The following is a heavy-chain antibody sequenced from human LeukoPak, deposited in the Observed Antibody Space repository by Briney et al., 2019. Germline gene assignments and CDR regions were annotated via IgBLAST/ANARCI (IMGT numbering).Heavy chain of an antibody. CDR1: GFTFSSYA. CDR3: AKADCSSTSCYTVDY. V-gene: IGHV3-23*01. D-gene: IGHD2-2*02. Sequence: GGPLRLSCAASGFTFSSYAMSWVRQAPGKGLEWVSAISGSGGSTYYADSVKGRFTISRDNSKNTLYLQMNSLRAEDTAVYYCAKADCSSTSCYTVDYWGQGTLVTVSS. CDR2: ISGSGGST. J-gene: IGHJ4*02.